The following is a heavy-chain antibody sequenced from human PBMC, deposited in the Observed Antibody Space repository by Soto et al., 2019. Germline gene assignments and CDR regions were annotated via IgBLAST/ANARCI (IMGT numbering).Heavy chain of an antibody. D-gene: IGHD6-6*01. V-gene: IGHV1-2*04. J-gene: IGHJ4*02. CDR3: ARSGSDSSSSRFHQDKFDY. CDR2: INPNSGGT. Sequence: ASVKVSCKASGYTFTGYYMHWVRQAPGQGLEWMGWINPNSGGTNYAQKFQGWVTMTRDTSISTAYMELSRLRSDDTAVYYCARSGSDSSSSRFHQDKFDYWGQGTLVTVSS. CDR1: GYTFTGYY.